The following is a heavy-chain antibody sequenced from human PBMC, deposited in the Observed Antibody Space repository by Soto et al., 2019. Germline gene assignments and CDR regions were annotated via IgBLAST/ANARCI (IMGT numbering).Heavy chain of an antibody. CDR3: TSGSGSTTAPDY. CDR1: GGSISSYY. D-gene: IGHD3-10*01. Sequence: SETLSLTCTVSGGSISSYYWSWIRQPPGKGLEWIGYIYYSGSTIYNPSLKSRVTISVDTSKNQFSLKLSSVTAADTAVYYCTSGSGSTTAPDYWGQGTLVTVSS. V-gene: IGHV4-59*01. J-gene: IGHJ4*02. CDR2: IYYSGST.